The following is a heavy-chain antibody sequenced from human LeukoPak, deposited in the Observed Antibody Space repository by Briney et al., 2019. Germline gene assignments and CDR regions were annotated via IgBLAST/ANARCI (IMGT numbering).Heavy chain of an antibody. D-gene: IGHD2-21*02. J-gene: IGHJ4*02. Sequence: SVKVSCKASGGTFSSYAISWVRQAPGQGLEWMGGIIPIFGTANYAQKFQGRVTITADKSTSTAYMELSSLRSEDTAVYYCARDHYHKIHSVMVTAPDYWGQGTLVIVSS. V-gene: IGHV1-69*06. CDR3: ARDHYHKIHSVMVTAPDY. CDR2: IIPIFGTA. CDR1: GGTFSSYA.